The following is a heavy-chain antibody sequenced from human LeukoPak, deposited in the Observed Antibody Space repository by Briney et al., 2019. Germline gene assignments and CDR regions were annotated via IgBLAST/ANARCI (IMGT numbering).Heavy chain of an antibody. V-gene: IGHV5-51*01. CDR1: GYSFTSYW. CDR3: ARSQRGFWSPYGMDV. D-gene: IGHD3-3*01. CDR2: IYPGDSDT. J-gene: IGHJ6*02. Sequence: GESPKISCKGSGYSFTSYWIGWVRQMPGKGLEWMGIIYPGDSDTRYSPSFQGQVTISADKSISTAYLQWSSLKASDTAMYYCARSQRGFWSPYGMDVWGQGTTVTVSS.